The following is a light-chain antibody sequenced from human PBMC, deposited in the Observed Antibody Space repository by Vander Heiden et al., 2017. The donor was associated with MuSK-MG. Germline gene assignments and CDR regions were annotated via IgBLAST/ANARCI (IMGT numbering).Light chain of an antibody. CDR2: AAS. Sequence: DIQMTQSPSSLSASVGDRVTITCRASQSISSYLNWYQQKPGKAPKLLIYAASSLQSGVPSRFSGSGSGTDFSLTISRQHPADFATYYCQQSDSTPWTFGQGTKVEIK. J-gene: IGKJ1*01. CDR1: QSISSY. CDR3: QQSDSTPWT. V-gene: IGKV1-39*01.